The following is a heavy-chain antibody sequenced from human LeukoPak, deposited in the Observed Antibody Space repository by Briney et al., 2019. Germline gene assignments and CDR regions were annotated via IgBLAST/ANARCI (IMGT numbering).Heavy chain of an antibody. CDR3: ARDGDGYTPNFDY. Sequence: SETLSLTCTVSGGSISSYYWSWIRQPPGKGLEWIGYIYYSGSTNYNPSLKSRVTISVVTSENQFSLKLSSVTVADTAVYYCARDGDGYTPNFDYWGQGTLVTVSS. D-gene: IGHD5-24*01. V-gene: IGHV4-59*01. CDR1: GGSISSYY. J-gene: IGHJ4*02. CDR2: IYYSGST.